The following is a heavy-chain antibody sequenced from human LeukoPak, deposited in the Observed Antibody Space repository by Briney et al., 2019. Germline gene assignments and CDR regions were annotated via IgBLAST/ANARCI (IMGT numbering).Heavy chain of an antibody. CDR3: ARVASRTYGDYFDY. Sequence: GGSLRLSCAASGFTFSSYGMHWVRQAPGKGLEWVAIIWYDGSNEYYADSVKGRFTISRDNAKNSLYLQMNSLRAEDTAFYYCARVASRTYGDYFDYWGQGTLVTVSS. J-gene: IGHJ4*02. D-gene: IGHD4-17*01. CDR1: GFTFSSYG. CDR2: IWYDGSNE. V-gene: IGHV3-33*01.